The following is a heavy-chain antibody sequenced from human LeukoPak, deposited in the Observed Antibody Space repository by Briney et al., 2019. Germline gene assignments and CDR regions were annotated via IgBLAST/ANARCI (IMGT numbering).Heavy chain of an antibody. D-gene: IGHD2-2*01. V-gene: IGHV3-30*02. CDR1: GFTFTSYG. CDR3: ARGTASHQYSFDY. CDR2: TRYDKSDI. J-gene: IGHJ4*02. Sequence: GGSLRLSCAASGFTFTSYGMHWVRQAPGKGLEWVALTRYDKSDIYYADPVKGRFTISRDNSKNILYLQMKSLRAEDTAVYFCARGTASHQYSFDYWGQGTLVTVSS.